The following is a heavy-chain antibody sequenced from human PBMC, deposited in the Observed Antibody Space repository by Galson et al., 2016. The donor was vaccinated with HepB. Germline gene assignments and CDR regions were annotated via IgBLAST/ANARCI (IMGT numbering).Heavy chain of an antibody. D-gene: IGHD3-22*01. Sequence: SLRLSCAGSGFTFDDCAMHWVRQAPGKGLEWVSGISWNSGSIGYAGSVKGRFTISRDNAKNSLYLQMNSLRPEDTALYYCAKDISRGSYYDSSGYYYGDHYYGMDVWGQGTTVTVPS. CDR1: GFTFDDCA. J-gene: IGHJ6*02. CDR2: ISWNSGSI. CDR3: AKDISRGSYYDSSGYYYGDHYYGMDV. V-gene: IGHV3-9*01.